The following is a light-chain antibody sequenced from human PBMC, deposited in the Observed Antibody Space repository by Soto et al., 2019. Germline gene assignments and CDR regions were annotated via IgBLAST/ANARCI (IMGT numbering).Light chain of an antibody. CDR1: QDLSNY. V-gene: IGKV1-33*01. J-gene: IGKJ4*01. CDR3: QQYDNLPLT. Sequence: DIQMTQSPSSLSASVGDRVTITCQASQDLSNYLNWYQQKPGKAPKLLIYDASNLETGVPSRFSGSGSGTDFTVTISSLQPEEIATYYCQQYDNLPLTFGGGTKVEIK. CDR2: DAS.